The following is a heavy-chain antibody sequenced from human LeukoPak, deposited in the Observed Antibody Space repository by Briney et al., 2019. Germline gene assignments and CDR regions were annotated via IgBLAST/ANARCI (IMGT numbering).Heavy chain of an antibody. Sequence: PSETLSLTCTVSGGSITFYYWSWIRQPAGEGLEWIGRVYSSGSTNYNPSLKSRVTVSVDTSKNQFSLKLTSVTPEDTAVYYCARDHTLRAFDIWGQGTMVTVSS. D-gene: IGHD4-17*01. CDR1: GGSITFYY. V-gene: IGHV4-4*07. CDR3: ARDHTLRAFDI. J-gene: IGHJ3*02. CDR2: VYSSGST.